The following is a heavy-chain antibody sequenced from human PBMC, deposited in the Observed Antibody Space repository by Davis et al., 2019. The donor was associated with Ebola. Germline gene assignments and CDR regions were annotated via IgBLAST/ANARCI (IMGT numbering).Heavy chain of an antibody. CDR3: ARGRTRKQQLATETTYYYYGMDV. J-gene: IGHJ6*02. CDR2: IIPIFGTA. Sequence: AASVKVSCKASGGTFSSYAISWVRQAPGQGLEWMGGIIPIFGTANYAQKFQGRVTITADKSTSTAYMELSSLRSEDTAVYYCARGRTRKQQLATETTYYYYGMDVWGQGTTVTVSS. V-gene: IGHV1-69*06. CDR1: GGTFSSYA. D-gene: IGHD6-13*01.